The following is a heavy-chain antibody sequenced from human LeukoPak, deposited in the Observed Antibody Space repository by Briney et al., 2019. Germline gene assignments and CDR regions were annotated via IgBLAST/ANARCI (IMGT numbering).Heavy chain of an antibody. Sequence: GGSLRLSCAASRFSVSSNYMSWVRQAPGKGLEWVSVIYSGGTTYYADSVKGRFTISRGNAKNSLYLQMSSLRAEDTAVYYCAAPERGYYYYMDVWGKGTTVTVSS. CDR2: IYSGGTT. CDR1: RFSVSSNY. J-gene: IGHJ6*03. V-gene: IGHV3-66*01. CDR3: AAPERGYYYYMDV.